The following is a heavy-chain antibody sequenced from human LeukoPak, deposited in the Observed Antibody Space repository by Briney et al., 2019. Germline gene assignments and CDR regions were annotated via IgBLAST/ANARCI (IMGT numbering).Heavy chain of an antibody. Sequence: QPGGSLRLSCAASGFTVSSNYMSWVRQAPGKGLEWVSVIYSGGSTYYADSVKGRFTISRDNSKNTLYLQMNSLGAEDTAVYYCARHHYYDSSGDIDYWGQGTLVTVSS. V-gene: IGHV3-66*04. CDR3: ARHHYYDSSGDIDY. D-gene: IGHD3-22*01. CDR1: GFTVSSNY. CDR2: IYSGGST. J-gene: IGHJ4*02.